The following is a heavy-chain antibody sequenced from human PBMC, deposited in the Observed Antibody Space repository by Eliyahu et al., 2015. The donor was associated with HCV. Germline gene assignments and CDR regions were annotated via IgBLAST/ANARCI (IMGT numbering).Heavy chain of an antibody. Sequence: EVQLLESGGGLVQPGGSLRLSCAASGFTFSRYGMXWVRQAPGKELEWVSGISGSGGNIYYVDSVKGRFTISRDNSKNTLYLQMKGLRAEDTAVYYCAKDANLDDYYGAGFFDYWGHGTLVAVSS. D-gene: IGHD4-17*01. V-gene: IGHV3-23*01. CDR3: AKDANLDDYYGAGFFDY. CDR1: GFTFSRYG. CDR2: ISGSGGNI. J-gene: IGHJ4*01.